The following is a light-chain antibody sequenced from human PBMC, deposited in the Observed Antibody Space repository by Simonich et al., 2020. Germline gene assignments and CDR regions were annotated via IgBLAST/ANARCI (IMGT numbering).Light chain of an antibody. CDR3: QQYYSTPWT. CDR2: CAS. V-gene: IGKV4-1*01. J-gene: IGKJ1*01. CDR1: HSVLYSSNTKNY. Sequence: DIVMTQSPDSLAVSLCERATIKCKSSHSVLYSSNTKNYLAWYQQKPEQPPKLIIYCASTRESGVPDRFSGSGSGTDFTLTISSLQAEDVAVYYCQQYYSTPWTFGQGTKVEIK.